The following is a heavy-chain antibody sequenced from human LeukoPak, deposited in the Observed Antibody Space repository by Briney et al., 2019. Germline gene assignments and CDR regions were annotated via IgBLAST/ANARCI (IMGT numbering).Heavy chain of an antibody. D-gene: IGHD3-16*02. Sequence: GGSLRLSCAASGFTFSSYEMNWVRQAPGKGLEWVSYISSSGSTIYYADSVKGRFTISRDNAKNSLYLQMNSLRAEDTAVYYCARLDWGSYRPSGYWGQGTLVTVSS. CDR2: ISSSGSTI. J-gene: IGHJ4*02. CDR1: GFTFSSYE. CDR3: ARLDWGSYRPSGY. V-gene: IGHV3-48*03.